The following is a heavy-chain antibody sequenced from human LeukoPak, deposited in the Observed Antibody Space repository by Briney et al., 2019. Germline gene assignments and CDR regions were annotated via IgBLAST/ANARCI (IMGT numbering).Heavy chain of an antibody. J-gene: IGHJ3*02. CDR1: GFTFSSYS. CDR2: ISSSSSYI. D-gene: IGHD1-26*01. CDR3: ARDRRSQWELLAAFDI. Sequence: PGGSLRLSCAASGFTFSSYSMNWVRQAPGKGLEWVSSISSSSSYIYYADSVKGRFTISRDNAKNSLYLQMNSLRAEDTAVYYCARDRRSQWELLAAFDIWGQGTMVTVSS. V-gene: IGHV3-21*01.